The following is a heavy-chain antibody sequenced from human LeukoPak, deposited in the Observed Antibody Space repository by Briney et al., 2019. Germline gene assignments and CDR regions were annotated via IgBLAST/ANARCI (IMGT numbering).Heavy chain of an antibody. J-gene: IGHJ4*02. CDR2: IYYSGST. CDR3: AREMATIYLDY. D-gene: IGHD5-24*01. V-gene: IGHV4-39*07. CDR1: GGSISSSSYY. Sequence: ETLSLTCTVSGGSISSSSYYWGWIRQPPGKGREWIGSIYYSGSTYYNPSLKSRVPISVDTSKNQFSLKLSSVTAADTAVYYCAREMATIYLDYWGQGTLVTVSS.